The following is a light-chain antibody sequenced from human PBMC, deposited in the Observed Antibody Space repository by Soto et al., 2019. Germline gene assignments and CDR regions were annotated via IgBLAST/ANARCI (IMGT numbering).Light chain of an antibody. CDR1: QDISNY. CDR2: DAS. Sequence: DIQMTQSPSSLSASVGDRVTITCQASQDISNYLNWYQQKPGKAPKLLIYDASNLETGVPSRFSGRGSGTDFTFTIRSLHPEYIATYYCQQYNTLPPFTFGPGTKGDIK. J-gene: IGKJ3*01. V-gene: IGKV1-33*01. CDR3: QQYNTLPPFT.